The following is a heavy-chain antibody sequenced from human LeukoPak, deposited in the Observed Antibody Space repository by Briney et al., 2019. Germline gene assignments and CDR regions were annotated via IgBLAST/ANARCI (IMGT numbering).Heavy chain of an antibody. Sequence: GGSLRHSCAASGYTFSRYSSTWVRQAPGNGKEWVSSISSSSSYIYYADSVKGRFTISRDNAKNSLYLQMNSLRAEDTAVYYCARSRSRGYDSSGYDAFDIWGQGTMVTVSS. CDR3: ARSRSRGYDSSGYDAFDI. V-gene: IGHV3-21*01. J-gene: IGHJ3*02. CDR2: ISSSSSYI. CDR1: GYTFSRYS. D-gene: IGHD3-22*01.